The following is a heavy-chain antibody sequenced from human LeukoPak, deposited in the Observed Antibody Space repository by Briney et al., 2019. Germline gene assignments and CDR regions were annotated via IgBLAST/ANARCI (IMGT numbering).Heavy chain of an antibody. CDR1: GFTFDDYA. V-gene: IGHV3-23*01. CDR3: AKSRSSGPTPFYFDY. CDR2: ISGSGGST. D-gene: IGHD3-22*01. Sequence: TGGSLRLSCAASGFTFDDYAMHWVRQAPGKGLEWVSAISGSGGSTYYADSVKGRFTISRDNSKNTLYLQMNSLRAEDTAVYYCAKSRSSGPTPFYFDYWGQGTLVTVSS. J-gene: IGHJ4*02.